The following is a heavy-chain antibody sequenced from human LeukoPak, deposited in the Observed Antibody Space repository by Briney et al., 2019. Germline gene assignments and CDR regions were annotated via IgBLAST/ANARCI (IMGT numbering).Heavy chain of an antibody. Sequence: ASVKVSCKASGYTFTSYGISWVRQAPGQGLEWMGWISAYNGNTNYAQKFQGRVTITRDTSASTAYMELSSLRSEDTAVYYCARDGRYYDGSGYSFWGQGTLVTVSS. J-gene: IGHJ4*02. CDR2: ISAYNGNT. D-gene: IGHD3-22*01. V-gene: IGHV1-18*01. CDR1: GYTFTSYG. CDR3: ARDGRYYDGSGYSF.